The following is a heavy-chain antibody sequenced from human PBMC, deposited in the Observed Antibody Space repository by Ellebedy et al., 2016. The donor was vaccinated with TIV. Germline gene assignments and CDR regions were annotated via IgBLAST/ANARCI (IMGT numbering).Heavy chain of an antibody. CDR2: IKQDGSEK. D-gene: IGHD4-17*01. CDR3: ARYDYGDSALYYYGMDV. J-gene: IGHJ6*02. V-gene: IGHV3-7*04. Sequence: GESLKISCAASGFTFSSYWMSWVRQAPGKGLEWVANIKQDGSEKYYVDSVKGRFTISRDNAKNSLYLQMNSLRAEDTAVYYCARYDYGDSALYYYGMDVWGQGTTVTVSS. CDR1: GFTFSSYW.